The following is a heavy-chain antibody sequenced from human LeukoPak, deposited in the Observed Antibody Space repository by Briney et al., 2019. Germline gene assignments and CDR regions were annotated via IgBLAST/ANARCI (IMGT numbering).Heavy chain of an antibody. CDR2: ISGSGGST. J-gene: IGHJ4*02. D-gene: IGHD3-16*02. CDR3: AKVRLGQLSFDY. CDR1: GFTFSSYA. V-gene: IGHV3-23*01. Sequence: PGGSLRLCCAASGFTFSSYAMSWVRQAPGKGLEWVSAISGSGGSTYYADSVKGRFTISRDNSKNTLYLQMNSLRAEDTAVYYCAKVRLGQLSFDYWGQGTLVTVSS.